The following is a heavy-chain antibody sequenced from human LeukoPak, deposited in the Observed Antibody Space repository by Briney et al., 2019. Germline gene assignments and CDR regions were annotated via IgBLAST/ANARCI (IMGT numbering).Heavy chain of an antibody. CDR1: GFTFSSCA. V-gene: IGHV3-23*01. J-gene: IGHJ4*02. CDR2: ISVSGGNT. Sequence: GGSLRLSCAASGFTFSSCAMNWVRQAPGKGLEWVSFISVSGGNTDRADSVKGRFTISRDNSKNTLYLQMNSLRAEDTAVYYCAEGGGAYWGQGILVTVSS. CDR3: AEGGGAY. D-gene: IGHD3-16*01.